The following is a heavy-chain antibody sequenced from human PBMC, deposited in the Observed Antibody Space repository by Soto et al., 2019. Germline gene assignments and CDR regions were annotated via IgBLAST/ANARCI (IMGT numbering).Heavy chain of an antibody. CDR2: IYSDGRT. J-gene: IGHJ4*02. Sequence: EVQLVEYGGGLVQPGGSVRLSCAASGVTVRTNYLSWVRQAPEKGLEWVSAIYSDGRTYYADSVKGRFTISRENSKNSLYLQIESLRAEDTAVYNCERDQGASRPLHLGQVTLVIVSS. CDR1: GVTVRTNY. D-gene: IGHD6-13*01. CDR3: ERDQGASRPLH. V-gene: IGHV3-66*01.